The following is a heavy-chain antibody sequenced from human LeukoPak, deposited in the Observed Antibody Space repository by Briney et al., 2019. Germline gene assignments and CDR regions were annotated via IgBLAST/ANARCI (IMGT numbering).Heavy chain of an antibody. CDR2: IIGSGAST. CDR1: GFTFTNYA. Sequence: GGSLRLSCAASGFTFTNYAMSWVRQAPGKGLEWVSAIIGSGASTYYADSVKGRFTISRDNSKNTLYLQMNSLRAEDTAVYFCASAVPGDRYYYSGMDVWGHGTTVTVSS. J-gene: IGHJ6*02. V-gene: IGHV3-23*01. D-gene: IGHD2-2*01. CDR3: ASAVPGDRYYYSGMDV.